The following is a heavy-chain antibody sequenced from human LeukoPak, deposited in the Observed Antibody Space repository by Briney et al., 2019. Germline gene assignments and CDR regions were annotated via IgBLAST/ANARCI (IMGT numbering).Heavy chain of an antibody. V-gene: IGHV4-39*01. Sequence: SETLSLTCTVSGDSITGSSYYWGWIRQPPGKGLEWIGSMYYSGSTYSNPSLKSRVTISADTSKNQFSLKLKSVTAANTAVYYCARQYYDSTGYYYFDYWGQGTLVTVSS. J-gene: IGHJ4*02. CDR2: MYYSGST. CDR3: ARQYYDSTGYYYFDY. CDR1: GDSITGSSYY. D-gene: IGHD3-22*01.